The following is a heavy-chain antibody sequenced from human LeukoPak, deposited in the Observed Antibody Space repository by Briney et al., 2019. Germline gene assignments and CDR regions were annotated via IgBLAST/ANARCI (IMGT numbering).Heavy chain of an antibody. V-gene: IGHV3-49*04. D-gene: IGHD3-22*01. CDR2: IRCKTYGGTT. CDR1: GFTFGDYA. Sequence: PARSLRLSCTASGFTFGDYALTWVRQAPGKGLEWLGFIRCKTYGGTTELAASVEGRFTISRDDSKSIAYLQMNGLKTEDTAVYYCTRSEYTYYYDGSGYLIDYWGQGTLVTVSS. CDR3: TRSEYTYYYDGSGYLIDY. J-gene: IGHJ4*02.